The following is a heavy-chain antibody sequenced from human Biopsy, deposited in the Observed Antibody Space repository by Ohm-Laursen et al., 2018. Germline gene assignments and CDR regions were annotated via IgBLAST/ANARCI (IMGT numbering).Heavy chain of an antibody. CDR1: DGSINSYY. Sequence: SETLSLTCPASDGSINSYYWNWIRQPPGKRLEWIGNIYYSGSTNFNPSLKSRVTISVDTSKNQFSLKLSSVTAADTAVYLCARGSSYGYDFDYWGQGTLVAVSS. D-gene: IGHD5-18*01. J-gene: IGHJ4*02. CDR3: ARGSSYGYDFDY. V-gene: IGHV4-59*01. CDR2: IYYSGST.